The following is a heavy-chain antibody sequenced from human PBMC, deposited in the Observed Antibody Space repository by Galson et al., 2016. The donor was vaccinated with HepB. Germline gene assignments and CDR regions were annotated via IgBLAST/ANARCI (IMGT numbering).Heavy chain of an antibody. CDR3: ASVVGSSFDQ. J-gene: IGHJ4*02. CDR1: GYTSSTYG. V-gene: IGHV1-18*01. D-gene: IGHD2-15*01. Sequence: SVKVSCKASGYTSSTYGVSWVRQAPGQGLEWMGWISDYTGNANYAQKLQGRVTMTTDTSTSTAYMELRSLRSGDTAVYYCASVVGSSFDQWGEGTLVTVSS. CDR2: ISDYTGNA.